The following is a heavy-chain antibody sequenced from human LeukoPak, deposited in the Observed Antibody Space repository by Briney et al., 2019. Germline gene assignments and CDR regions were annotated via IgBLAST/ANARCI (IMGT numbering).Heavy chain of an antibody. V-gene: IGHV3-23*01. J-gene: IGHJ4*02. CDR1: GLSFSSFA. CDR3: AKASWVSSTDAVR. Sequence: GGSLRLSCAASGLSFSSFAMSWVRQGPARGLEWVSSIRGNSETFYAESVKGRFTLSSDSSRNTVYFQLNNLRVEDTAIYYCAKASWVSSTDAVRWGQGTLVTVSS. CDR2: IRGNSET. D-gene: IGHD3-16*01.